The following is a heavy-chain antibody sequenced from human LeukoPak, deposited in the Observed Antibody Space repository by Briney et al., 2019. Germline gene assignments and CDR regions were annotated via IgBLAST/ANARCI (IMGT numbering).Heavy chain of an antibody. Sequence: PGGNLSFSCAASGFTFDDYALHRVRRAQGQGLVGVIGTSWDSGSIDYADSVKGRFTTSTDNAKTSLYLQINSLRAEDTALYYCAKFDSSYGMDVWGQGTTVTVSS. CDR3: AKFDSSYGMDV. J-gene: IGHJ6*02. V-gene: IGHV3-9*01. CDR1: GFTFDDYA. CDR2: TSWDSGSI.